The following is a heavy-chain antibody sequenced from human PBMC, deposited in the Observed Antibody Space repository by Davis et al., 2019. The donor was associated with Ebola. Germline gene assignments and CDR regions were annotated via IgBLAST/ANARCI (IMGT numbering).Heavy chain of an antibody. Sequence: GGSLRLSCAASGFTFDDYAMTWVRQGPGKGLEWVSGINWNGGSTGYTDSVKGRFTISRDNSKNTLYLQMNSLRAEDTAVYYCAKARIAALRFDPWGQGTLVTVSS. CDR1: GFTFDDYA. V-gene: IGHV3-20*04. CDR2: INWNGGST. D-gene: IGHD6-6*01. CDR3: AKARIAALRFDP. J-gene: IGHJ5*02.